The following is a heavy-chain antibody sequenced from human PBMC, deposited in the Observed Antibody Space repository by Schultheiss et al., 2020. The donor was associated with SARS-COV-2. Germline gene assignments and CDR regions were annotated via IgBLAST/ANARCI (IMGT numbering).Heavy chain of an antibody. D-gene: IGHD2-2*01. Sequence: GESLKISCAASGFTFSSYWMSWVRQAPGKGLEWVANIKQDGSEKYYVDSVKGRFTISRDNAKNSLYLQMNSLRAEDTAVYYCARAIVVVPAATYYYYYMDVWGKGTTVTVSS. CDR3: ARAIVVVPAATYYYYYMDV. V-gene: IGHV3-7*01. CDR2: IKQDGSEK. CDR1: GFTFSSYW. J-gene: IGHJ6*03.